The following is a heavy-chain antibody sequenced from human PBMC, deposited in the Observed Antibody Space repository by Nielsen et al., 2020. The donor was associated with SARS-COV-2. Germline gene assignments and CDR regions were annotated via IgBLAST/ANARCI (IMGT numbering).Heavy chain of an antibody. CDR1: GFTFGDYA. CDR2: IRSKAYGGTT. CDR3: TRVRSSWYYFDY. V-gene: IGHV3-49*04. J-gene: IGHJ4*02. D-gene: IGHD6-13*01. Sequence: GGSLRLSCTASGFTFGDYAMSWVRQAPGKGLEWVGFIRSKAYGGTTEYAASVKGRFTIPRDDSKSIAYLQMNSLKTEDTAVYYCTRVRSSWYYFDYWGQGTLVTVCS.